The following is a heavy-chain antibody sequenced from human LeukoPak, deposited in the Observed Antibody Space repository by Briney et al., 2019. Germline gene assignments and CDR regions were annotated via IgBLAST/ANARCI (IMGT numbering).Heavy chain of an antibody. J-gene: IGHJ5*02. D-gene: IGHD3-22*01. CDR1: GYTLTELS. CDR3: ATRRIYYDSSGYYDFYWFDP. Sequence: ASVKVSCKVSGYTLTELSMHWVRQAPGKGLEWMGGLDPEDGETIYAQKFQGRVTMTEDTSTDTAYMELSSLRSEDTAVYYCATRRIYYDSSGYYDFYWFDPWGQGTLVTVSS. CDR2: LDPEDGET. V-gene: IGHV1-24*01.